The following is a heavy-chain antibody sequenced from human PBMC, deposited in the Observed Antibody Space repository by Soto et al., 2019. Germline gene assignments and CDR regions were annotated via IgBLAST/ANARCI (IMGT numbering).Heavy chain of an antibody. V-gene: IGHV4-34*01. CDR1: GGSFSGCY. CDR3: AREAGYCSSTSCYNHYNYYYGIDV. CDR2: INHSGST. Sequence: SETLSLTCAVYGGSFSGCYWSWIRQPPGKGLEWIGEINHSGSTNYNPSLKSRVTISVDTSKNQFSLKLSSVTAADTAVYYCAREAGYCSSTSCYNHYNYYYGIDVWGQGTTVTAS. J-gene: IGHJ6*02. D-gene: IGHD2-2*02.